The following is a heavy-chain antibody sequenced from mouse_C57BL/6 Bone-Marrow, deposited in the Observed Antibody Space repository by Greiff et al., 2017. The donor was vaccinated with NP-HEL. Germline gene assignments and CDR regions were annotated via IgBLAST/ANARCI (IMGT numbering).Heavy chain of an antibody. CDR1: GYSITSGYY. CDR3: ASVITTVVARAMDY. J-gene: IGHJ4*01. D-gene: IGHD1-1*01. CDR2: ISYDGSN. V-gene: IGHV3-6*01. Sequence: EVKLVESGPGLVKPSQSLSLTCSVTGYSITSGYYWNWIRQFPGNKLEWMGYISYDGSNNYNPSLKNRISITRDTSKNQFFLKLNSVTTEDTATYYCASVITTVVARAMDYWGQGTSVTVSS.